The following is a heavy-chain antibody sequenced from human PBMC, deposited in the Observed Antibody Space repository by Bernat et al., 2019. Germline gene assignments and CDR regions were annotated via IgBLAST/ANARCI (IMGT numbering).Heavy chain of an antibody. CDR3: ARGDYVWGSYRFAGFDY. Sequence: QVQLQQWGAGLLKPSETLSLTCAVYGGSFSGYYWSWIRQPPGKGLEWIGYIYHSGSTYYNPSLKSRVTISVDRSKNQFSLKLSSVTAADTAVYYCARGDYVWGSYRFAGFDYWGQGTLVTVSS. J-gene: IGHJ4*02. CDR2: IYHSGST. D-gene: IGHD3-16*02. V-gene: IGHV4-34*01. CDR1: GGSFSGYY.